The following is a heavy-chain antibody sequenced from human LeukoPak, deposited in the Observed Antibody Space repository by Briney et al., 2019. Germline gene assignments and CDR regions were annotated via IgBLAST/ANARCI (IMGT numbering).Heavy chain of an antibody. CDR3: AKPYGGRSYYFDC. D-gene: IGHD3-16*01. J-gene: IGHJ4*02. Sequence: PSETLSLTCTVSGGSISRFHWSWIRQPPGKGLEHIGNIYDSGSTYYNPSLKSRVTISVDTSKNQFSLKLSSVTAADTAVYYCAKPYGGRSYYFDCGAKETLLTFS. CDR2: IYDSGST. CDR1: GGSISRFH. V-gene: IGHV4-59*01.